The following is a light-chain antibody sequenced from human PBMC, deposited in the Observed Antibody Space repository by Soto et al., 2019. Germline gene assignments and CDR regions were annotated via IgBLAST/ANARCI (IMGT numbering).Light chain of an antibody. V-gene: IGKV3-20*01. CDR2: GAS. J-gene: IGKJ1*01. CDR3: PQYTNSRWT. CDR1: QTVASNY. Sequence: EIVLTQSPGTLSLSPGERATISCRASQTVASNYFAWYQQKPGQAPRLLLNGASSRATGVPDRFSGSGSGTDFTLTISRLEPEDFAVYYCPQYTNSRWTFGQGTKVDI.